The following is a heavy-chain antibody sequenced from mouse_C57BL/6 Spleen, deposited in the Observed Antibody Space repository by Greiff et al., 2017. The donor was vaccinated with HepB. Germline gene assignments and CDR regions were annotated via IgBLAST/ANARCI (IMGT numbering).Heavy chain of an antibody. V-gene: IGHV1-50*01. D-gene: IGHD2-4*01. Sequence: VQLQQPGAELVKPGASVKLSCKASGYTFTSYWMQWVKQRPGQGLEWIGEIDPSDSYTNYNQKFKGKATLTVDTSSSTAYMQLSSLTSEDSAVYYCARRDDYHYYAMDYWGQGTSVTVSS. CDR2: IDPSDSYT. CDR1: GYTFTSYW. CDR3: ARRDDYHYYAMDY. J-gene: IGHJ4*01.